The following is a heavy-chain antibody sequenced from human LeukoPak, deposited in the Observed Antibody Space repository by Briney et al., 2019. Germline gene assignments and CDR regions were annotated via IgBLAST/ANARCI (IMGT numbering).Heavy chain of an antibody. J-gene: IGHJ4*02. V-gene: IGHV3-64D*06. CDR2: ISSNGGST. D-gene: IGHD2-15*01. CDR3: VKSRYCSGGSCSRVPFDY. Sequence: PGGSLRPSCSASEFTFVSYAMHWVRRLQGKGWEYVSAISSNGGSTYYADSVKGRFTISRDNSKNTLYLQMSSLRAEDTAVYYCVKSRYCSGGSCSRVPFDYWGQGTLVTVSS. CDR1: EFTFVSYA.